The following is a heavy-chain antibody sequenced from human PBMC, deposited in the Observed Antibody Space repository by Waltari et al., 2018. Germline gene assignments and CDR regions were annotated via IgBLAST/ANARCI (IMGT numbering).Heavy chain of an antibody. CDR1: GVTFGIEW. V-gene: IGHV3-7*01. CDR3: ARKPIAYYYDSSGYAYWYFDL. J-gene: IGHJ2*01. CDR2: IKQDGSEN. D-gene: IGHD3-22*01. Sequence: EVQLVESGGGLVQPGGSRRLSCAASGVTFGIEWMSWVRRAPGKGMEWVANIKQDGSENYYVDSVKGRFTISRDNAKNSLYLQMNSLRAEDTAVYYCARKPIAYYYDSSGYAYWYFDLWGRGTPVTVSS.